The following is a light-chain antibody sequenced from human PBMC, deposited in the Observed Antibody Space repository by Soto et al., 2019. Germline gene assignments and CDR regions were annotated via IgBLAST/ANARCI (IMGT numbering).Light chain of an antibody. CDR1: QSISSW. J-gene: IGKJ4*01. V-gene: IGKV1-5*01. CDR2: AAS. CDR3: QQHNTYPLT. Sequence: DIQITQAPSTLSASVGDRVTITCRASQSISSWLAWYQQKPGKAPKLLIYAASSLESGVPSRFSGSASGTEFTLTISSLQPDDFATYYCQQHNTYPLTLGGGTKVDIK.